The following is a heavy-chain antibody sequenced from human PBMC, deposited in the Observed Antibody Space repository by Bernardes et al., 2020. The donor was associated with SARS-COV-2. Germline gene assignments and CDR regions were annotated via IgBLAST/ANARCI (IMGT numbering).Heavy chain of an antibody. Sequence: GGSLRLSCAASGFTFTSYWMSWVRQAPGKGLEWVANINHDGSAKFYMDSVKGRFTISRDNAKNSLYLQMSNLRAEDTAVYYCARFGYCTITNCRNPWGQGTLVTVSS. CDR2: INHDGSAK. V-gene: IGHV3-7*01. J-gene: IGHJ5*02. CDR1: GFTFTSYW. D-gene: IGHD2-8*01. CDR3: ARFGYCTITNCRNP.